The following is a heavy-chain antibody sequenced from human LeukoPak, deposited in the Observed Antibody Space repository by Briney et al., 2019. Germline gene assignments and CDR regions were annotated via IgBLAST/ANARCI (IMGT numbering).Heavy chain of an antibody. D-gene: IGHD3-9*01. CDR2: ISSSSSYI. CDR1: GFTLSSYT. CDR3: ARALNYDILTGYCDY. Sequence: GGSLRLSCAASGFTLSSYTMNWVRQAPGKGLEWVSSISSSSSYIYCADSVKGRFTISRDNAKNSLSLQMNSLRAEDTAVYYCARALNYDILTGYCDYWGQGTLVTVSS. J-gene: IGHJ4*02. V-gene: IGHV3-21*01.